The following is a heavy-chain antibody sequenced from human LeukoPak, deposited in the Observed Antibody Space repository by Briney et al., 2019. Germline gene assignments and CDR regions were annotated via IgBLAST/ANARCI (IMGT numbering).Heavy chain of an antibody. Sequence: QPGGSLRLSCAASGFTFSSYGMHWVRQAPGKGLEWVAVISYDGSNKYYADSVKGRFTISRDNSKNTLYLQMNSLRAEDTAVYYCAKGTGTTGTTPLYYWGQGTLVTVSS. V-gene: IGHV3-30*18. CDR1: GFTFSSYG. CDR3: AKGTGTTGTTPLYY. D-gene: IGHD1-1*01. CDR2: ISYDGSNK. J-gene: IGHJ4*02.